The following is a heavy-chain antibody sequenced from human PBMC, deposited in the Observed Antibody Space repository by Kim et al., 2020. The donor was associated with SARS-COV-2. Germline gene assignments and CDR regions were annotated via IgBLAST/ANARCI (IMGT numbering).Heavy chain of an antibody. Sequence: GGSLRLSCAASGFTFSSYAMSWVRQAPGKGLEWVSAISGSGGSTYYADSVKGRFTISRDNSKNTLYLQMNSLRAEDTAVYYCAKEGMGRYFDWLFFDAFVHFDYWGQGTLVTVSA. V-gene: IGHV3-23*01. CDR1: GFTFSSYA. CDR3: AKEGMGRYFDWLFFDAFVHFDY. CDR2: ISGSGGST. D-gene: IGHD3-9*01. J-gene: IGHJ4*02.